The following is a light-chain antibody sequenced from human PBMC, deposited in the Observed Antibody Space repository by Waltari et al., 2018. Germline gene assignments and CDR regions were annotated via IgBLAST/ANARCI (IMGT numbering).Light chain of an antibody. Sequence: QSALTQPASVSGSPGQSITTSCTGASSDIGRYNLFSWYQQHPGKAPKLMVYDVFYRPSGVSNRFSASKSGNTASLTIAGLQAEDEADYYCCSYAGSYTWVFGGGTKLTVL. V-gene: IGLV2-23*02. J-gene: IGLJ3*02. CDR1: SSDIGRYNL. CDR3: CSYAGSYTWV. CDR2: DVF.